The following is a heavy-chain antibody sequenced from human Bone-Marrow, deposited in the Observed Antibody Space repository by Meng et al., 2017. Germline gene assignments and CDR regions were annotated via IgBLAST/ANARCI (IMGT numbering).Heavy chain of an antibody. CDR3: ARDTWVQTYYDILTGYYTGDYFDY. CDR2: INAYNGNT. CDR1: GYTFTSYG. J-gene: IGHJ4*02. D-gene: IGHD3-9*01. Sequence: ASVKVSCKASGYTFTSYGISWVRQAPGQGLEWMGWINAYNGNTNYAQKLQGRVTMTTDTSTSTAYMELRSLRSDDTAVYYCARDTWVQTYYDILTGYYTGDYFDYWGQGTLVTVSS. V-gene: IGHV1-18*01.